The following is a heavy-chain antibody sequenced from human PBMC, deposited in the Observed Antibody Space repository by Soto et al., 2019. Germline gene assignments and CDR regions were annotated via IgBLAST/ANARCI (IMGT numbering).Heavy chain of an antibody. CDR1: GFTFSSYA. J-gene: IGHJ4*02. V-gene: IGHV3-23*01. D-gene: IGHD4-17*01. Sequence: EVQLLESGGGLVQPGGSLRLSCAASGFTFSSYAMSWVRQAPGKGLEWVSAISDSGGSTYYADSVKGRFTISRDNSKNTLYLQTNSLRAEDTAVYYCANHDYGRSSPQCWGQGALVTVSS. CDR2: ISDSGGST. CDR3: ANHDYGRSSPQC.